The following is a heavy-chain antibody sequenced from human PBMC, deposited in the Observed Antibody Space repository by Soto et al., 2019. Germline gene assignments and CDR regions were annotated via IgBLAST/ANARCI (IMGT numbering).Heavy chain of an antibody. CDR1: GYSFNSYW. D-gene: IGHD2-15*01. Sequence: GESLKISCKGSGYSFNSYWISWVRQMPGKGLEWMGRIDPSDSYINYNPSFQGHVTISADKSISTAYLQWSSLKASDTAFFFCARPRGQNCNGGNCYFGMDVWGQGTTVTVSS. CDR2: IDPSDSYI. V-gene: IGHV5-10-1*01. CDR3: ARPRGQNCNGGNCYFGMDV. J-gene: IGHJ6*02.